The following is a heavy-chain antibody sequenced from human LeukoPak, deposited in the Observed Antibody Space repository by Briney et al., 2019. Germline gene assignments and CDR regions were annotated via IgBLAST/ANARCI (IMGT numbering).Heavy chain of an antibody. Sequence: GGSLRLSCGASGFTFGTYWMHWVRQAPGKGLVWVSGINSDGGTTTYADSVKGRFTISRDNSKNTLYLQMNSLRAEDTAVYYCAKDPTTVTSNNWFDPWGQGILVTVSS. J-gene: IGHJ5*02. CDR2: INSDGGTT. D-gene: IGHD4-11*01. CDR1: GFTFGTYW. CDR3: AKDPTTVTSNNWFDP. V-gene: IGHV3-74*01.